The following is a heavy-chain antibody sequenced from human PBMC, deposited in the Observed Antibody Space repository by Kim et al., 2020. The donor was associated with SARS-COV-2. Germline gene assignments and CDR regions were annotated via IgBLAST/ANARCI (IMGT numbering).Heavy chain of an antibody. Sequence: ASVKVSCKVSGYTLTELSMHWVRQAPGKGLEWMVGFDPEDGETIYAQKFQGRVTMTEDTSTDTAYMELSSLRSEDTAVYYCATSYCSSTSCYDWFDPWGQGTLVTVSS. CDR3: ATSYCSSTSCYDWFDP. CDR2: FDPEDGET. V-gene: IGHV1-24*01. CDR1: GYTLTELS. J-gene: IGHJ5*02. D-gene: IGHD2-2*01.